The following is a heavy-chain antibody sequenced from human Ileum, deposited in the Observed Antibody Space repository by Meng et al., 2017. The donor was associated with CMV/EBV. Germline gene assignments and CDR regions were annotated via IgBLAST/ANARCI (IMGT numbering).Heavy chain of an antibody. D-gene: IGHD1/OR15-1a*01. Sequence: GESLKLSCVGSGFTLRSHWMAWVRQAPGKGLEWVANIKDEGRETYYVDAVKGRFTVSRDNAKNFLYLQMNRRRVEDTAVYYCSGANRPLDFWGQGTLVTVSS. V-gene: IGHV3-7*01. CDR3: SGANRPLDF. CDR1: GFTLRSHW. CDR2: IKDEGRET. J-gene: IGHJ4*02.